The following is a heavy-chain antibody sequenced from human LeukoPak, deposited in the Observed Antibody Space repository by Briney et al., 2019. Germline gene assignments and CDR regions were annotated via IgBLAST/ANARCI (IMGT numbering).Heavy chain of an antibody. J-gene: IGHJ6*04. D-gene: IGHD3-10*02. CDR3: AELGITMIGGV. Sequence: GGSLRLSCAASGFTFSSYEMNWVRQAPRKGLERVSYISSSGSTIYYADSVKGRFTISRDNAKNSLYLQMNSLRAEDTAVYYCAELGITMIGGVWGKGTTVTISS. CDR1: GFTFSSYE. CDR2: ISSSGSTI. V-gene: IGHV3-48*03.